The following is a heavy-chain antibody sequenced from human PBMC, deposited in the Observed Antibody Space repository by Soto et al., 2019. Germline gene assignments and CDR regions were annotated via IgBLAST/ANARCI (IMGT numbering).Heavy chain of an antibody. V-gene: IGHV3-11*01. CDR1: GFIFSDYY. CDR3: ARGRMAVSSRSSDY. Sequence: GGSLRLSCAASGFIFSDYYMSWIRQAPGKGLEWISFISTSGNTIYYADSVKGRFTISRDNAEKSLYLQMNSLRAEDTAIYYCARGRMAVSSRSSDYWGQGTLVTVSS. J-gene: IGHJ4*02. D-gene: IGHD6-19*01. CDR2: ISTSGNTI.